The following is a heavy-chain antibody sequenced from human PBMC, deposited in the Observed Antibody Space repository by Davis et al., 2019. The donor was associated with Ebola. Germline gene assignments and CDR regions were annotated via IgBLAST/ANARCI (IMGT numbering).Heavy chain of an antibody. J-gene: IGHJ3*02. CDR1: GFIFSSYG. CDR2: TQYDGSNK. V-gene: IGHV3-30*02. D-gene: IGHD4-17*01. Sequence: GESLKISCAASGFIFSSYGMHWVRQAPGKGLEWVSFTQYDGSNKYYADSVKGRFTISRDNSKNTLYLQMNSLRAEDTAVYYCARHGHGYGDYVRYAFDIWGQGTMVIVSS. CDR3: ARHGHGYGDYVRYAFDI.